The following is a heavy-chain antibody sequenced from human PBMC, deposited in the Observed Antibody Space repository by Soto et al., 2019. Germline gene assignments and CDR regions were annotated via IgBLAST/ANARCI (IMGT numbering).Heavy chain of an antibody. J-gene: IGHJ5*02. CDR2: IYYSGST. D-gene: IGHD3-22*01. CDR1: GGSISSSSYY. V-gene: IGHV4-39*01. Sequence: SESLSLTCTVSGGSISSSSYYWGWIRQPPGKGLEWIGSIYYSGSTYYNPSLKSRVTISVDTSKNQFSLKLSSVTAADTAIYYCARSNSGYYKWFDPWGQGTLVTVS. CDR3: ARSNSGYYKWFDP.